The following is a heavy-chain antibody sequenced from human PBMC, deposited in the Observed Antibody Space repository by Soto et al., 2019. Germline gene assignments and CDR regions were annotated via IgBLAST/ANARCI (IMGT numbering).Heavy chain of an antibody. D-gene: IGHD6-19*01. CDR3: ARGAVAGTDY. CDR2: IYYSGST. Sequence: SETLCLTCTVSGGSISSYYWSWIRQPPGKGLEWIGYIYYSGSTYYNPSLKSRVTISVDTSKNQFSLKLSSVTAADTAVYYCARGAVAGTDYWGQGTLVTVSS. V-gene: IGHV4-30-4*08. CDR1: GGSISSYY. J-gene: IGHJ4*02.